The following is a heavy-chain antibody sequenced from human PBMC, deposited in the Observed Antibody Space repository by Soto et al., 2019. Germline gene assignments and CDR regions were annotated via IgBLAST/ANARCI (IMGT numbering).Heavy chain of an antibody. J-gene: IGHJ6*02. V-gene: IGHV1-2*02. Sequence: ASVKVSCKASGYTFTGYYMHWVRQAPGQGLECMGCINPNSGGTNYAQKFQGRVTMTRDTSISTAYMELSRLRSDDTAVYYCARDRWQEYSSSSGANYYYYYGMDVWGQGTTVTVSS. CDR1: GYTFTGYY. CDR2: INPNSGGT. CDR3: ARDRWQEYSSSSGANYYYYYGMDV. D-gene: IGHD6-6*01.